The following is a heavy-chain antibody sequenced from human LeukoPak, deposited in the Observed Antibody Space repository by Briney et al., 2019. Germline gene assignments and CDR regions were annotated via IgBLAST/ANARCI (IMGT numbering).Heavy chain of an antibody. CDR3: ARAPRVYYYDSSGYGRGPFDY. D-gene: IGHD3-22*01. V-gene: IGHV4-34*01. CDR2: INHSGST. J-gene: IGHJ4*02. CDR1: GGSFSGYY. Sequence: SETLSLTCAVYGGSFSGYYWSWIRQPPGKGLEWIGEINHSGSTNYNPSLKSRVTISVDTSKNQFSLKLSSVTATDTAVYYCARAPRVYYYDSSGYGRGPFDYWGQGTLVTVSS.